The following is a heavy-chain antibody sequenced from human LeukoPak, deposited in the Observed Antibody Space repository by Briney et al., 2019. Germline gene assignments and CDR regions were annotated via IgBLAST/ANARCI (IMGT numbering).Heavy chain of an antibody. CDR1: GFTFSSYG. J-gene: IGHJ3*02. Sequence: GGSLRLSCAASGFTFSSYGMHWVRQAPGKGLEWVAVISYDGSNKYYADSVKGRFTISRDNSKNTLYLQMNSLRAEDTAVYYCARVYSSSSGKNVFDIWGQGTMVIVSS. CDR2: ISYDGSNK. V-gene: IGHV3-30*03. D-gene: IGHD6-6*01. CDR3: ARVYSSSSGKNVFDI.